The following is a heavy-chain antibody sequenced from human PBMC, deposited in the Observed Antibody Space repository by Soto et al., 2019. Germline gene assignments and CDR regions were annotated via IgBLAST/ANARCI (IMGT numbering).Heavy chain of an antibody. V-gene: IGHV3-33*01. CDR1: GFTFSSYG. CDR3: ARESRMVATLYFQH. CDR2: IWYDGSNK. J-gene: IGHJ1*01. D-gene: IGHD5-12*01. Sequence: QVQLVESGGGVVQPGRSLRLSCAASGFTFSSYGMHWVRQAPGKGLEWVAVIWYDGSNKYYADSVKGRFTISRDNSXNTLYLQMNSLRAEDTAVYYCARESRMVATLYFQHWGQGTLVTVSS.